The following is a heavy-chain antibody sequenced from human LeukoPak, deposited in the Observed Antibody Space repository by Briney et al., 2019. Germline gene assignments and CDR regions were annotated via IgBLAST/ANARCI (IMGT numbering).Heavy chain of an antibody. CDR1: GFTFDDYA. CDR2: ISWDGGST. Sequence: PGGSLRLSCAASGFTFDDYAMHWVRQAPGRGLEWVSLISWDGGSTYYADSVKGRFTISRDNSKNSLYLQMNSLRAEDTALYYCAKDSSGYYWDYWGQGTLVTVSS. D-gene: IGHD3-22*01. CDR3: AKDSSGYYWDY. J-gene: IGHJ4*02. V-gene: IGHV3-43D*03.